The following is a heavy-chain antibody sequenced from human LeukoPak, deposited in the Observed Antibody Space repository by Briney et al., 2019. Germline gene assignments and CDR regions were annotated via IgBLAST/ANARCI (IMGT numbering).Heavy chain of an antibody. J-gene: IGHJ6*02. D-gene: IGHD3-16*01. CDR3: ARGGGLDV. V-gene: IGHV3-7*03. CDR2: INHNGNVN. Sequence: GGSLRLSCAASGFTFSSYALSWVRQAPGKGLEWVASINHNGNVNYYVDSVKGRFTISRDNAKNSLYLQMSNLRAEDTAVYFCARGGGLDVWGQGATVTVSS. CDR1: GFTFSSYA.